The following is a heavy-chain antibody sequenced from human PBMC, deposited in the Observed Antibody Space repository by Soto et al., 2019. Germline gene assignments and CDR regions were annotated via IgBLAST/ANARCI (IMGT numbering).Heavy chain of an antibody. Sequence: QVQLVQSGAEVKKPGSSVKVSCKASGGTFSSYTISWVRQAPGQGLEWMGRIIPILGIANYAQKFQGRVTITPDKSTSTAYMELSSLRSEGTAVYCCASFTSMGMDVWGQGTTVTVSS. CDR3: ASFTSMGMDV. CDR2: IIPILGIA. CDR1: GGTFSSYT. J-gene: IGHJ6*02. D-gene: IGHD3-3*01. V-gene: IGHV1-69*02.